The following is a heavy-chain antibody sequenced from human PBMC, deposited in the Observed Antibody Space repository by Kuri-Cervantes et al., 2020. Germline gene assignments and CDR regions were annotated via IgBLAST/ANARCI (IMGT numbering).Heavy chain of an antibody. J-gene: IGHJ4*02. D-gene: IGHD5-24*01. Sequence: SETLSLTCAVYGGSFSGYHWSWIRQSPGKGLEWIGEINHSGSTNYNPSLKSRVTISVDTSKNQFSLKLSSVTAADTAVYYCARDEGWGDGYNYWSYWGQGTLVTVSS. CDR2: INHSGST. CDR3: ARDEGWGDGYNYWSY. CDR1: GGSFSGYH. V-gene: IGHV4-34*01.